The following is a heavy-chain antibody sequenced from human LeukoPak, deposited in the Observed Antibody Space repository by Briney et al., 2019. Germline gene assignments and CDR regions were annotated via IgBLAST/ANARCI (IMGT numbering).Heavy chain of an antibody. CDR1: GGTFSSYA. Sequence: GASVKVSCKASGGTFSSYAISWVRQAPGQGLEWMGGIIPIFGIANYAQKFQGRVTITADESTSTAYMELSSLRSEDTAVYYCARPSIAYCGGDCSYGMDVWGQGTTVTVSS. CDR3: ARPSIAYCGGDCSYGMDV. V-gene: IGHV1-69*13. CDR2: IIPIFGIA. J-gene: IGHJ6*02. D-gene: IGHD2-21*02.